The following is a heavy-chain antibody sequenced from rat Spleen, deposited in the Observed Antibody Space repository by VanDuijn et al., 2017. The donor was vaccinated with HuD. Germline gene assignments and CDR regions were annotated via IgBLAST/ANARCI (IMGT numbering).Heavy chain of an antibody. J-gene: IGHJ3*01. CDR3: TGSNPNWFAY. V-gene: IGHV5-35*01. CDR2: LSPDGRNT. D-gene: IGHD3-4*01. Sequence: EVQLVESGGGLVQPGRSLKLSCAASGFPFSDYGVAWVLQAPGKGLEWVASLSPDGRNTYYPDKVKGRFVISKDNAKNTGYLQMTNLKSEDTAMYYCTGSNPNWFAYWGQGTLVTVSS. CDR1: GFPFSDYG.